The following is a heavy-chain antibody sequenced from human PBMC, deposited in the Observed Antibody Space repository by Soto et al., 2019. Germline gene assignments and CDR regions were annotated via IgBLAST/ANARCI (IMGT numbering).Heavy chain of an antibody. Sequence: RGESLKISCKGSGYSFTSYWIGWVRQMPGKGLEWMGIIYPGDSDTRYSPSFQGQVTISADKSISTAYLQWSSLKASDTAMYYCARLVDCSGGSCYGFDYWGQGTLVTVSS. J-gene: IGHJ4*02. CDR2: IYPGDSDT. CDR3: ARLVDCSGGSCYGFDY. CDR1: GYSFTSYW. V-gene: IGHV5-51*01. D-gene: IGHD2-15*01.